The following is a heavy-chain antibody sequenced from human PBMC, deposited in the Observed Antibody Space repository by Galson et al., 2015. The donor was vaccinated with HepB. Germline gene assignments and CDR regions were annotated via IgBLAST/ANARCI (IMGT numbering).Heavy chain of an antibody. V-gene: IGHV3-23*01. D-gene: IGHD2-2*01. J-gene: IGHJ3*02. CDR3: AKDILGYCSSTSCRTYAFDI. CDR1: GFTFSSYA. CDR2: ISGSGGST. Sequence: SLRLSCAASGFTFSSYAMSWVRQAPGKGLEWVSAISGSGGSTYYADSVKGRFTISRDNSKNTLYLQMNSLRAEDTAVCYCAKDILGYCSSTSCRTYAFDIWGQGTMVTVSS.